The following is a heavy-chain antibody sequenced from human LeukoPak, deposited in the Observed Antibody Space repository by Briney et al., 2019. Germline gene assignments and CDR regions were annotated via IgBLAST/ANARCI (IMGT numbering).Heavy chain of an antibody. D-gene: IGHD4/OR15-4a*01. CDR1: GFSFSTYG. J-gene: IGHJ4*02. CDR2: IRYDGSNK. CDR3: AKDYGGPDY. V-gene: IGHV3-30*02. Sequence: GGSLRLSCAASGFSFSTYGMHWVRQAPGKGLEWVAFIRYDGSNKYYADSVKGRFIISRDKSKNTLYLQMNSLRVEDTAVYYRAKDYGGPDYWGQGTLVTVSS.